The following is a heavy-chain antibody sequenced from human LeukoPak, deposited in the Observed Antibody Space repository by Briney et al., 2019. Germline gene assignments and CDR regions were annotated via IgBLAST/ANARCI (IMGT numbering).Heavy chain of an antibody. V-gene: IGHV3-23*01. CDR3: ARKHSSWEYYYYGMDV. CDR1: GFTFSSYA. Sequence: GGSLRLSCAASGFTFSSYAMSWVRQAPGKGLEWVSAISGSGGSTYYADSVKGRFTISRDNSKNTLYLQMNSLRAEDTAVYYCARKHSSWEYYYYGMDVWGQGTTVTVSS. D-gene: IGHD6-13*01. CDR2: ISGSGGST. J-gene: IGHJ6*02.